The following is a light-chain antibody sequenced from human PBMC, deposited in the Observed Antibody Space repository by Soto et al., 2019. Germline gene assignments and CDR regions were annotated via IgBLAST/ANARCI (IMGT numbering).Light chain of an antibody. CDR2: DAS. CDR3: QQYDNLPLI. J-gene: IGKJ5*01. CDR1: HSISYW. Sequence: DIQMTQSPSTLSASVGDRVTITCRASHSISYWLAWYQQKPGKAPKLLIYDASSLETGVPSRFSGSGSGTDFTFTISSLQPEDFATYYCQQYDNLPLIFGQGTRLEIK. V-gene: IGKV1-33*01.